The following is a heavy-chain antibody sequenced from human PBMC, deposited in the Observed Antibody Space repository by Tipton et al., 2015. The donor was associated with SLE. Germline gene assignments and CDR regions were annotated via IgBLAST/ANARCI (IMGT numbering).Heavy chain of an antibody. CDR2: ISYDGSNK. CDR3: ARDNGDGYNSMDV. J-gene: IGHJ6*02. V-gene: IGHV3-30*04. D-gene: IGHD5-24*01. Sequence: SLRLSCAASGFTFSSYAMHWVRQAPGKGLEWVAVISYDGSNKYYADSVKGRFTISRDNSKSTLYLQMNSLRAEDTAVYYCARDNGDGYNSMDVWGQGTTVTVSS. CDR1: GFTFSSYA.